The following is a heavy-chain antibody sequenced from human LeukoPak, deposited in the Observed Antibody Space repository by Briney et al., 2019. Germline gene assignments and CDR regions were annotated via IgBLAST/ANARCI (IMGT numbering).Heavy chain of an antibody. CDR2: ISSSSSTI. D-gene: IGHD3-3*01. Sequence: GSLRLSCAASGFTFSSYSMNWVRQAPGKGLEWVSYISSSSSTIYYADSVKGRFTISRDNAKNSLYLQMTSLRAEDTAVYYCARSDFWSGYYDDYWGQGTLVTVSS. CDR3: ARSDFWSGYYDDY. J-gene: IGHJ4*02. CDR1: GFTFSSYS. V-gene: IGHV3-48*04.